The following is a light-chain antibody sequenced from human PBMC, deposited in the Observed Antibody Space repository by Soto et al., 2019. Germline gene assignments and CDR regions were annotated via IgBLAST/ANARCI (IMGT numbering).Light chain of an antibody. V-gene: IGKV3-15*01. Sequence: EIVMTQSPVTLSVSPGERASLACRASQSVYSALAWYQQKPGQVPRLLIYGASTRATGIPARFSGSGSGTEFTLTISSLQSEDFEVYYCQQYQDWPPTFGQGTRLE. J-gene: IGKJ5*01. CDR2: GAS. CDR1: QSVYSA. CDR3: QQYQDWPPT.